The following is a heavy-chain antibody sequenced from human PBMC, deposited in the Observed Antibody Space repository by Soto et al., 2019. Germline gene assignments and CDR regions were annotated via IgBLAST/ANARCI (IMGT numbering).Heavy chain of an antibody. CDR1: GGSISGGGYY. D-gene: IGHD3-10*01. V-gene: IGHV4-31*03. Sequence: SESLSLTCTVSGGSISGGGYYWSWIRQHPGKGLEWIGYIYYSGSTYYNPSLKSRVTISVDTSKNQFSLKLSSVTAADTAVYYCARSYYGSGSYSNWFDSWSQGTLVSGPS. J-gene: IGHJ5*01. CDR3: ARSYYGSGSYSNWFDS. CDR2: IYYSGST.